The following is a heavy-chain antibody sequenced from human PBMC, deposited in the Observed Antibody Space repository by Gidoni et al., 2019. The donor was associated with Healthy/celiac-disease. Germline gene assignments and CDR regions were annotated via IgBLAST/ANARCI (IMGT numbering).Heavy chain of an antibody. V-gene: IGHV1-69*01. Sequence: QVPLVQSRAEVTKPASAVKVSFKASVSTSRSHAISVARQAPGQGLEWTGGIITIFGTANYAQKIQGRVTHTADESTSTAYMELSSLRSEDRAVYYCAISPYYGDYVGNWFDPWGQGTLVTVSS. CDR2: IITIFGTA. J-gene: IGHJ5*02. D-gene: IGHD4-17*01. CDR1: VSTSRSHA. CDR3: AISPYYGDYVGNWFDP.